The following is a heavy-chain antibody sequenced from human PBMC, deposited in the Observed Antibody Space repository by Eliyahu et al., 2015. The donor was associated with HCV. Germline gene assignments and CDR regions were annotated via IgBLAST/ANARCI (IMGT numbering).Heavy chain of an antibody. CDR3: ANSLGMSTTSCLGD. V-gene: IGHV3-30*18. D-gene: IGHD5-24*01. CDR1: GFTFSSFG. CDR2: ISYDGNND. Sequence: QVQLVESGGGXVQPGRSLXLSCAASGFTFSSFGMPWVRQSPGKGLXWVALISYDGNNDDYADSVKGRFTISRDNSKNTLYLEMNSLRTGDTGVYYCANSLGMSTTSCLGDWGQGTLVTVSS. J-gene: IGHJ4*02.